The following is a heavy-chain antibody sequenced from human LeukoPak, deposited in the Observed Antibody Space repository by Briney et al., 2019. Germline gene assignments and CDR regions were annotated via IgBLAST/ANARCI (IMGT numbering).Heavy chain of an antibody. V-gene: IGHV3-7*01. CDR2: IKQDGSEK. CDR1: GFTFSSYW. D-gene: IGHD3-10*01. J-gene: IGHJ4*02. CDR3: ARVRFTMVRGVEFDY. Sequence: PGGSLRLSCAASGFTFSSYWMSWVRQAPGKGLEWVANIKQDGSEKYYVDSVKGRFTISRDNAKNSLYLQMNSLRAEDTAVYYCARVRFTMVRGVEFDYWGQGTLVTVSS.